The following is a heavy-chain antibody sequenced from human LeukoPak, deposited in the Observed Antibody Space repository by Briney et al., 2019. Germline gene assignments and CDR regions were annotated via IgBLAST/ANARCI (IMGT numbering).Heavy chain of an antibody. CDR2: VSGSGGST. D-gene: IGHD3-10*01. CDR1: GFTFSSYA. V-gene: IGHV3-23*01. Sequence: GGSLRLSCAASGFTFSSYAMSWVRQAPGKGLEWVSAVSGSGGSTYYADSVKGRFTISRDNSKNTLYLQMNSLRAEDTAVYYCAKDVFLPGDWGFYWYFDLWGRGTLVTVSS. CDR3: AKDVFLPGDWGFYWYFDL. J-gene: IGHJ2*01.